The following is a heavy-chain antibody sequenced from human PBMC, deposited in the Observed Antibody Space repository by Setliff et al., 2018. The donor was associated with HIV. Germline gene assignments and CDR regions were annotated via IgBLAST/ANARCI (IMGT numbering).Heavy chain of an antibody. CDR2: ISPSSGGT. CDR3: AKLDYYDYSGSWARKSAIDL. D-gene: IGHD3-22*01. Sequence: GGSLRLSCAASGFTFRNYAMTWVRQAPGKGLEWVSTISPSSGGTNYADSVKGRFTISRDSSSNTLSLQMTSLRAEDTALYYCAKLDYYDYSGSWARKSAIDLWGRGTMVTVSS. CDR1: GFTFRNYA. J-gene: IGHJ3*01. V-gene: IGHV3-23*01.